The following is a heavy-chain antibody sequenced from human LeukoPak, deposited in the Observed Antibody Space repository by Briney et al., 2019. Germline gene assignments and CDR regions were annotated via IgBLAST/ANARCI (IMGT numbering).Heavy chain of an antibody. Sequence: PGGSLRLSCAASGFTFSDYYMSWIRQAPGQGLEWVSYISSSGSAIYYADSVKGRFTISRDNARESLSLQMNSLRADDTAVYYCAREWVSDILLPGGGLDVWGQGTTVTVSS. CDR3: AREWVSDILLPGGGLDV. CDR1: GFTFSDYY. D-gene: IGHD2-15*01. V-gene: IGHV3-11*01. CDR2: ISSSGSAI. J-gene: IGHJ6*02.